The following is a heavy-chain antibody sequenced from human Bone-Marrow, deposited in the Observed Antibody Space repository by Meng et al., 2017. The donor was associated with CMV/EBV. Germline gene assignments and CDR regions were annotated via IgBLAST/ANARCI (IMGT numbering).Heavy chain of an antibody. Sequence: ASVKVSCKASGYIFTSYDTNWVRQAPGQGLEWVGWVSVYKGDTKYAEKVEGRVTLTADTSASTAYLELRSLRFDDTAVYYCARSRVGAWTWFDPWGQGTLVTVSS. V-gene: IGHV1-18*01. D-gene: IGHD1-26*01. CDR1: GYIFTSYD. CDR3: ARSRVGAWTWFDP. J-gene: IGHJ5*02. CDR2: VSVYKGDT.